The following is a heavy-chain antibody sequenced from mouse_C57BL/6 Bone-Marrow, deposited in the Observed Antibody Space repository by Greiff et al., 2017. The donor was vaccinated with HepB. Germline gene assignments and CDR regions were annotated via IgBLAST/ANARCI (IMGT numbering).Heavy chain of an antibody. CDR1: GYTFTDYY. Sequence: VKLQQSGAELVRPGASVKLSCKASGYTFTDYYINWVKQRPGQGLEWIARIYPGSGNTYYNEKFKGKATLTAEKSSSTAYMQLSSLTSEDSAVYFCARSMILYYFDYWGQGTTLTVSS. CDR3: ARSMILYYFDY. CDR2: IYPGSGNT. J-gene: IGHJ2*01. V-gene: IGHV1-76*01. D-gene: IGHD2-4*01.